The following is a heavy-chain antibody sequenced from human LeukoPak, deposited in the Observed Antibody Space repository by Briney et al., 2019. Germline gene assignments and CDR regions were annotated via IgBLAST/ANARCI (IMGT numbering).Heavy chain of an antibody. Sequence: PSETLSLTCTVSGYSISSGYYWGWVRQPPGKGLEWIGTIHHSGSTYYSPSLRSRVTTSVNTAKNQFSLSLSSVTAADTAVYYCARRSTGTGPFDYWGQGTLVTVSS. CDR1: GYSISSGYY. CDR2: IHHSGST. CDR3: ARRSTGTGPFDY. J-gene: IGHJ4*02. V-gene: IGHV4-38-2*02. D-gene: IGHD1-1*01.